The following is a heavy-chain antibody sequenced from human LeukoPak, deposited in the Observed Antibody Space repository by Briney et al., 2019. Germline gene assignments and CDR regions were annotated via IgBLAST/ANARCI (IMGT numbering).Heavy chain of an antibody. J-gene: IGHJ3*02. V-gene: IGHV5-51*01. CDR2: IYPGDSDT. D-gene: IGHD2-2*01. CDR3: ARIAGYCSSTSGYAFDI. Sequence: GESLKISCKGSGYSFTSYWIGGVRQMPGKGLEWMGIIYPGDSDTRYSPSFQGQVTISADKSISTAYLQWSSLKASDTAMYYCARIAGYCSSTSGYAFDIWGQGTLVTVSS. CDR1: GYSFTSYW.